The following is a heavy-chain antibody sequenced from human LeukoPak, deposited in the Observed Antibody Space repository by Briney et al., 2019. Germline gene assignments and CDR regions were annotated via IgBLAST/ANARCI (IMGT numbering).Heavy chain of an antibody. D-gene: IGHD3-22*01. CDR1: GFSFSNAW. V-gene: IGHV3-53*01. J-gene: IGHJ2*01. CDR3: ARDRRYYDSSGYYFHSYFDL. Sequence: GGSLRLSCAASGFSFSNAWMSWVRQAPGKGLEWVSVIYSGVSTYYADSVKGRFTISRDNSKNTLYLQMNSLRAEDTALYYCARDRRYYDSSGYYFHSYFDLWGRGTLVTVSS. CDR2: IYSGVST.